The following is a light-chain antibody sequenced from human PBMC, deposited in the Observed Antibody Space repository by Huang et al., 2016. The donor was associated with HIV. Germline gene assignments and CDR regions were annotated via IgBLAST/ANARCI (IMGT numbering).Light chain of an antibody. Sequence: DIQMTQSPSSLSASVGDRVTITCRASQSISSYLHWYQQKPGKAPKLLIYAASSLQSGVPSRFSGSGSGTDFTLTVSNLQPEDFAAYYCQQSYSTPLTFGRGTKVEIK. V-gene: IGKV1-39*01. CDR1: QSISSY. CDR2: AAS. J-gene: IGKJ4*01. CDR3: QQSYSTPLT.